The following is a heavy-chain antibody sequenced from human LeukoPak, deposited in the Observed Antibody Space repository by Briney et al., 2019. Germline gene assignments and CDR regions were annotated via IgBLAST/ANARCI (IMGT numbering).Heavy chain of an antibody. V-gene: IGHV1-8*01. CDR1: GYTFTSYG. CDR2: MNPNSGNT. J-gene: IGHJ6*02. CDR3: ARGDYCSTISCSPPFYYYYGMDV. Sequence: ASVQVSCKASGYTFTSYGISWVRQAPGQGLEWMGWMNPNSGNTGYAQKFQGRVTMTRSTSISTAYMELSSLKSEDTAVYYCARGDYCSTISCSPPFYYYYGMDVWGQGTTVTVSS. D-gene: IGHD2-2*01.